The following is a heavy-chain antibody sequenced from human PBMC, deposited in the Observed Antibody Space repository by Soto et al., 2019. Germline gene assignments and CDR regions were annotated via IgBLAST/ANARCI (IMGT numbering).Heavy chain of an antibody. Sequence: ASVKVSFKASGGTFSSYSINWLRQAPGQGLEWMGEIIPIFGTANYAQKFQGRVTITADESTSTAYMELSSLRSEDTAVYYCARDGGRHSGGIDYWGQGTLVTVSS. V-gene: IGHV1-69*13. CDR3: ARDGGRHSGGIDY. CDR2: IIPIFGTA. D-gene: IGHD1-26*01. J-gene: IGHJ4*02. CDR1: GGTFSSYS.